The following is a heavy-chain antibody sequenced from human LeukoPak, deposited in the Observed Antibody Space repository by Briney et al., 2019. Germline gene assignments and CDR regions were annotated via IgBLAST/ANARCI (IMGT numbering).Heavy chain of an antibody. CDR2: INQGGSGK. V-gene: IGHV3-7*01. CDR1: GFAFRSYW. CDR3: ARVGYSGWNLEY. D-gene: IGHD5-12*01. Sequence: PGGSLRLSCAASGFAFRSYWMSWVRQAPGKGLEWVANINQGGSGKYCVDSVKGRFTISRDAAKNSLYVQMNSLRDEDTAVYYCARVGYSGWNLEYWGQGTLVTVSS. J-gene: IGHJ4*02.